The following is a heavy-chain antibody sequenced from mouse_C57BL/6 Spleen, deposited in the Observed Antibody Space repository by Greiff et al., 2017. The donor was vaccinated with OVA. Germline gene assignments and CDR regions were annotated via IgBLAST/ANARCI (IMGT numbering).Heavy chain of an antibody. V-gene: IGHV5-4*01. CDR2: ISDGGSYT. Sequence: EVQVVESGGGLVKPGGSLKLSCAASGFTFSSYAMSWVRQTPEKRLEWVATISDGGSYTYYPDNVKGRFTISRDNAKNILYLQMSHLKSEDTAMYDCEREGADWYFDVWGTGTTVTVSA. CDR1: GFTFSSYA. CDR3: EREGADWYFDV. J-gene: IGHJ1*03.